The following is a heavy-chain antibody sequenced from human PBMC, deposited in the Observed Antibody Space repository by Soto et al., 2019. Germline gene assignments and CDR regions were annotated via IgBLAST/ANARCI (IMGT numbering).Heavy chain of an antibody. J-gene: IGHJ4*02. Sequence: PSETLSLTCTVSGDSISTDYWSWIRQSPGKGLEWIGFIYYGGSTNYNPSLKSRVTISVDKSKNQFSLKLSSVTAADTAVYYCARAAMGGSSWPFDYWGQGTLVTVSS. CDR2: IYYGGST. CDR3: ARAAMGGSSWPFDY. V-gene: IGHV4-59*12. CDR1: GDSISTDY. D-gene: IGHD6-13*01.